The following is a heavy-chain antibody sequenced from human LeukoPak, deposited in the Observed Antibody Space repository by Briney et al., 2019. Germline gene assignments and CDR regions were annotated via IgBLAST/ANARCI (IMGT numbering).Heavy chain of an antibody. V-gene: IGHV3-7*01. J-gene: IGHJ4*02. Sequence: GGSLRLSCAASGFTFSSYAMSWVRQAPGMGLEWVASIKPDGSQRDYVDSVKGRFTISRDNAQNSLYLQMNSLRVEDTAVYYCARDDASSSFTYWGQGALVTVSS. D-gene: IGHD3-16*01. CDR1: GFTFSSYA. CDR2: IKPDGSQR. CDR3: ARDDASSSFTY.